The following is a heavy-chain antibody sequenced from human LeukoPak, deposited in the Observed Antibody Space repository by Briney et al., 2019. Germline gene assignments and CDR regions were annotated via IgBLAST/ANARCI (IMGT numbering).Heavy chain of an antibody. CDR3: ARENWGLDY. D-gene: IGHD7-27*01. V-gene: IGHV3-7*01. CDR2: IKQDGSKK. CDR1: GFPFSSYW. Sequence: GGSLRLSCVASGFPFSSYWMTWVRQAPGKGLEWVANIKQDGSKKNYVDSMKGRFTISRDNAKNSLYLQTNSLRAEDTAVYYCARENWGLDYWGQGTLVTVSS. J-gene: IGHJ4*02.